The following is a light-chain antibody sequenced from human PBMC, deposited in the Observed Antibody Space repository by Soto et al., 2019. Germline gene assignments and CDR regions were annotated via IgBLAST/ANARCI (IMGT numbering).Light chain of an antibody. CDR2: GAS. CDR3: QQYNNWHPWT. J-gene: IGKJ1*01. V-gene: IGKV3-15*01. CDR1: QSVSSN. Sequence: EIVMTQSPATLSVPPGKRATLSFRASQSVSSNLAWYQQKPGQAPSLIIYGASTRANGIPARFSGSGSGTEFTLTISSLQSEDFAVYYCQQYNNWHPWTFGQGTKVDIK.